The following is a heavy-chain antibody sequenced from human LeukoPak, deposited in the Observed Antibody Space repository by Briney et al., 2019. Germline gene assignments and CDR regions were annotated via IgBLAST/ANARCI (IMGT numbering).Heavy chain of an antibody. CDR2: IYYSGST. CDR3: ARGAYGDSLSWFDP. J-gene: IGHJ5*02. V-gene: IGHV4-31*03. D-gene: IGHD4-17*01. CDR1: GGSISSGGYY. Sequence: SETLSLTCTVSGGSISSGGYYWSWIRHHPGKGLEWIGYIYYSGSTHYNPSLKSRVTISVDTSKIQFSLKLSSVTAADSAVYYCARGAYGDSLSWFDPWGQGTPVTVSS.